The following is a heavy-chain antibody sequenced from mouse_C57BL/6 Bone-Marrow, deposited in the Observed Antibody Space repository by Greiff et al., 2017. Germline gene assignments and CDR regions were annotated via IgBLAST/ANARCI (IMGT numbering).Heavy chain of an antibody. CDR3: ARDGGLRRFAWFAY. D-gene: IGHD2-4*01. CDR2: ISDGGSYT. Sequence: EVMLVESGGGLVKPGGSLKLSCAASGFTFSSYAMSWVRQTPEKRLEWVATISDGGSYTYYPDNVKGRFTISRDNAKNNLYLQMSHLKSEDTAMYDCARDGGLRRFAWFAYWGQGTLVTVSA. V-gene: IGHV5-4*01. CDR1: GFTFSSYA. J-gene: IGHJ3*01.